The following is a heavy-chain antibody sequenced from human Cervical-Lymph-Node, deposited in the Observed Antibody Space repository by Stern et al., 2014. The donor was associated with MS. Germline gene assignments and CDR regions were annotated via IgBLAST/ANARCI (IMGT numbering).Heavy chain of an antibody. Sequence: VQLGESGGGVVQPGRSLRLSCAASGFSFSRYAMHWVRQAPGKGLEWVALIWYDGSNPYYADSVTGRFTISRDNFKTTLYLQMNSLRAEDTAVYYCASAYSSSHYYFDYWGQGTLVTVSS. D-gene: IGHD6-13*01. V-gene: IGHV3-33*01. CDR2: IWYDGSNP. CDR1: GFSFSRYA. CDR3: ASAYSSSHYYFDY. J-gene: IGHJ4*02.